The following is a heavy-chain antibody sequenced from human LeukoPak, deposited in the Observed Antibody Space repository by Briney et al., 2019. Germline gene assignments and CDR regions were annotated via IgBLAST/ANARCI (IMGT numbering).Heavy chain of an antibody. CDR2: IYHSGST. D-gene: IGHD2-2*01. Sequence: SETLSLTCTVSGYSISSGYYWGLLRQPPGKGLEWIGIIYHSGSTYYNPSLKSRVTISVDTSKNQFSLKLSSVTAADTAVYYCARRGDIVVVPAASNWFDPWGQGTLVTVSS. CDR3: ARRGDIVVVPAASNWFDP. J-gene: IGHJ5*02. CDR1: GYSISSGYY. V-gene: IGHV4-38-2*02.